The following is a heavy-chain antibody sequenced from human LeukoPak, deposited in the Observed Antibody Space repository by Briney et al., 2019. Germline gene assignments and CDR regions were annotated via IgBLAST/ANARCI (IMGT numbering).Heavy chain of an antibody. CDR1: GFTFSSYW. CDR2: IKQDGSEK. J-gene: IGHJ4*02. D-gene: IGHD3-16*02. Sequence: PGGSLRLSCAASGFTFSSYWMSWVRQAPGKGLEWVANIKQDGSEKYYVDSVKGRFTISRDNAKNSLYLQMNSLRAEDTAVYYCARDVMITFGGVSVMYYFDYWGQGTLVTVSS. CDR3: ARDVMITFGGVSVMYYFDY. V-gene: IGHV3-7*01.